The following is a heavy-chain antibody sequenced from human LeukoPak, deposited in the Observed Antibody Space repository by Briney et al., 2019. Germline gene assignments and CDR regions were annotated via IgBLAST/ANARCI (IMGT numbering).Heavy chain of an antibody. CDR3: ARGWLPPYFDY. Sequence: PSQTLSLTCTVSGGSISSGGYYWSWIRQHPGRGLEWIGYIYYSGSTYYNPSLKSRVTISVDTSKNQFSLKLSSVTAADTAVYYCARGWLPPYFDYWGQGTLVTVSS. V-gene: IGHV4-31*03. J-gene: IGHJ4*02. CDR1: GGSISSGGYY. D-gene: IGHD3-22*01. CDR2: IYYSGST.